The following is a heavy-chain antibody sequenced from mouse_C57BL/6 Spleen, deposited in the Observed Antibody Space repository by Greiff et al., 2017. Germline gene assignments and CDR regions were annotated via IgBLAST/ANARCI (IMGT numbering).Heavy chain of an antibody. D-gene: IGHD2-1*01. CDR1: GYTFTSYW. CDR2: IDPSDSYT. CDR3: ASNYVGAWFAY. V-gene: IGHV1-69*01. Sequence: QVQLKQPGAELVMPGASVKLSCKASGYTFTSYWMHWVKQRPGQGLEWIGEIDPSDSYTNYNQKFKGKSTLTVDKSSSTAYMQLSSLTSEDSAVYYCASNYVGAWFAYWGQGTLVTVSA. J-gene: IGHJ3*01.